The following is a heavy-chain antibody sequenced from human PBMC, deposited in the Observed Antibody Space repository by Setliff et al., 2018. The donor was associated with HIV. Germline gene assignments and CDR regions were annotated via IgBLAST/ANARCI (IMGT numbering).Heavy chain of an antibody. D-gene: IGHD3-22*01. V-gene: IGHV3-7*01. J-gene: IGHJ3*02. CDR3: ARDPSLSYYYESSGSDAFDI. Sequence: PGGSLRLSCVVSGITFSSHWMSWVRQNPGKGLEWVASMNQGGGAIHYVDSVKGRFTITRDNAKNSLYLQMNSLRAEDTAVYYCARDPSLSYYYESSGSDAFDIWGQGTMVTVSS. CDR1: GITFSSHW. CDR2: MNQGGGAI.